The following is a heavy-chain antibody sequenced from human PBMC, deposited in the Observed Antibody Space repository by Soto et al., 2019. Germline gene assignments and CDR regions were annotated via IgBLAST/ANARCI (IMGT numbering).Heavy chain of an antibody. CDR3: AKTIIDEYRGHWYYSAMDA. J-gene: IGHJ6*02. CDR2: INAGNGNT. D-gene: IGHD5-12*01. V-gene: IGHV1-3*01. Sequence: ASVKVSCKASGYTFTSYAMHWVRQAPGQRLEWMGWINAGNGNTKYSQKFQGRVTITRDTSASTAYMELSSLRAEDAAVYYCAKTIIDEYRGHWYYSAMDAWGQGTTVTVSS. CDR1: GYTFTSYA.